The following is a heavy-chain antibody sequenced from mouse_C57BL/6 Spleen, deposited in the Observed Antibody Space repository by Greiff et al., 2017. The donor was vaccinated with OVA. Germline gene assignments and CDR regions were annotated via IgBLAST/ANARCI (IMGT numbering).Heavy chain of an antibody. Sequence: QVQLKESGAELARPGASVKLSCKASGYTFTSYGISWVKQRTGQGLEWIGEIYPRSGNTYYNEKFKGKATLTADKSSSTAYMELRSLTSEDSAVYFCARQLRLQYYYAMDYWGQGTSVTVSS. CDR1: GYTFTSYG. V-gene: IGHV1-81*01. J-gene: IGHJ4*01. CDR3: ARQLRLQYYYAMDY. CDR2: IYPRSGNT. D-gene: IGHD3-2*02.